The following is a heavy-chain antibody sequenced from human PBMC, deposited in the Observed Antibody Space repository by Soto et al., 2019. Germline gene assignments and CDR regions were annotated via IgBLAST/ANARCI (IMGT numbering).Heavy chain of an antibody. Sequence: SVKVSCKASGGTFSSYAISWVRQAPGQGLEWMGGIIPIFGTANYAQKFQGRVTITADESTSTAYMELSSLRSEDTAVYYCAREGGYYYDSSGSNWFDPWGQGTLVTVSS. V-gene: IGHV1-69*13. CDR1: GGTFSSYA. CDR2: IIPIFGTA. CDR3: AREGGYYYDSSGSNWFDP. D-gene: IGHD3-22*01. J-gene: IGHJ5*02.